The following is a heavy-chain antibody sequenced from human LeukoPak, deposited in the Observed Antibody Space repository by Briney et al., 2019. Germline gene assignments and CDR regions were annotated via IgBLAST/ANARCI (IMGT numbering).Heavy chain of an antibody. V-gene: IGHV5-51*01. Sequence: GESLKIYCKGSGYSFTSYWIGWVRQMPGKGLEWMGIIYPGDSDTRYSPSFQGQVTISADKSISTAYLQWSSLKASDTAMYYCARRYYYDSSGYLYYFDYWGQGTLVTVSS. D-gene: IGHD3-22*01. CDR3: ARRYYYDSSGYLYYFDY. CDR2: IYPGDSDT. CDR1: GYSFTSYW. J-gene: IGHJ4*02.